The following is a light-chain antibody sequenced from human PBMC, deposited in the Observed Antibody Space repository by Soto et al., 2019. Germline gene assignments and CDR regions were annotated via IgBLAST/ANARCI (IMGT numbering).Light chain of an antibody. CDR3: GSFTTSRIWV. J-gene: IGLJ3*02. CDR1: SSDFGDDKY. Sequence: QSALTQPASVSGSPGQSINMSCSGSSSDFGDDKYVSWYQQQPGKGPNLLIYGVSKRPSGVSNRFSGSKSGNTASLTISGLQVEDEADYICGSFTTSRIWVFGGGTKLTVL. V-gene: IGLV2-14*01. CDR2: GVS.